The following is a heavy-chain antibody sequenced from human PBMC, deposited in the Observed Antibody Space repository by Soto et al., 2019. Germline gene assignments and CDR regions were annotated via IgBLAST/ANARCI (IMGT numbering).Heavy chain of an antibody. CDR1: GFTFSSYG. D-gene: IGHD3-22*01. V-gene: IGHV3-33*01. J-gene: IGHJ4*02. CDR3: ARTAYYYDSSGYDFDC. CDR2: IWYDGRNT. Sequence: QVQLVESGGGVVQPGRSLRLSCAASGFTFSSYGMHWVRQAPGKELEWVAVIWYDGRNTYYADSVKGRFTISRDNSKNTLYLQMNSLRAEDTAVYYCARTAYYYDSSGYDFDCWGQGTLVTVSS.